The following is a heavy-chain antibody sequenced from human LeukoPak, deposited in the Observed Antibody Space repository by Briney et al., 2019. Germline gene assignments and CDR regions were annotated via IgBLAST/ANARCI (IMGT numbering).Heavy chain of an antibody. Sequence: GGSLRLSCTASGFMFRSHWMSWVRQVPGRGLEWVAHIKQDGNEKHYLDSVEGRFTLSREDAKNSLYPQMDSLRVDDTAVYYCARGPHYGDRVDYLDYWGQGTLVTVSS. CDR2: IKQDGNEK. CDR3: ARGPHYGDRVDYLDY. D-gene: IGHD4-17*01. CDR1: GFMFRSHW. J-gene: IGHJ4*02. V-gene: IGHV3-7*01.